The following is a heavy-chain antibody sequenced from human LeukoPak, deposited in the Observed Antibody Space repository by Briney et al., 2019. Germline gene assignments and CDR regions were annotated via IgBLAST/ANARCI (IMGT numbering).Heavy chain of an antibody. J-gene: IGHJ4*02. CDR2: IYYSGST. CDR3: ASRLEGYFDRLTLDY. D-gene: IGHD3-9*01. Sequence: PGGSLRLSCAASGFTVSSKYMSWVRQPPGKGLEWIGSIYYSGSTYYNPSLKSRVTISVDTSKNQFSLKLSSVTAADTAVYYCASRLEGYFDRLTLDYWGQGTLVTVSS. CDR1: GFTVSSKY. V-gene: IGHV4-39*01.